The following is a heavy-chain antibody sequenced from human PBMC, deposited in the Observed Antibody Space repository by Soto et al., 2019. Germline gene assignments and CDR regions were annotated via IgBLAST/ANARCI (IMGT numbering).Heavy chain of an antibody. D-gene: IGHD2-2*01. J-gene: IGHJ6*02. V-gene: IGHV3-30*18. Sequence: QVQLVESGGGVVQPGRSLRLSCAASGFTFSSYGMHWVRQAPGKGLEWVAVISYDGSNKYYADSVKGRFTISRDNSKNTLYLQMHSLRAEDTAVYYCAKDLWVVPAAQAASYYYYGTDVWGQGTTFTVSS. CDR1: GFTFSSYG. CDR3: AKDLWVVPAAQAASYYYYGTDV. CDR2: ISYDGSNK.